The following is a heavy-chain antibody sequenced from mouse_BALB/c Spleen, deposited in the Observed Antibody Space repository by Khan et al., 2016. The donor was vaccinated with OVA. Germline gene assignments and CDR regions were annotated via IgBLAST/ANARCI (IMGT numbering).Heavy chain of an antibody. D-gene: IGHD2-12*01. CDR2: MYPGSGST. Sequence: LQQPGSELVRPGASVKLSCKASGYTFTSYWIHWVKQRPGQGLEWIGEMYPGSGSTNYDEKFKSKATLTVDTSSSTAYMQLSSLTSEDSAVYYCTRWSYWFAYWGQGTLVTVSA. CDR1: GYTFTSYW. V-gene: IGHV1S22*01. CDR3: TRWSYWFAY. J-gene: IGHJ3*01.